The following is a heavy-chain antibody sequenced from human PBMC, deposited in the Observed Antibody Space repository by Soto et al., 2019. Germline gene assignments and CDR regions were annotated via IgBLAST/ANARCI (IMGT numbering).Heavy chain of an antibody. Sequence: KTSATXSLTCSVSGFSVMNYYLSWVRQPPGKRLEWIGYIYYTGTHDYNPSLRGRATISVDTSKDQFSLKLTSVTAADTAVYYCERDRHRNSSGFNYFDPWGQGILVTVSS. D-gene: IGHD3-22*01. CDR1: GFSVMNYY. CDR2: IYYTGTH. J-gene: IGHJ5*02. CDR3: ERDRHRNSSGFNYFDP. V-gene: IGHV4-59*02.